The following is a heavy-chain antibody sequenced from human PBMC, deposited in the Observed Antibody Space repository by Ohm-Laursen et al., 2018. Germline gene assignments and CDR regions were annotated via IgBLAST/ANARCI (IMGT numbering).Heavy chain of an antibody. CDR1: GGSFSGYY. D-gene: IGHD4-23*01. Sequence: GTLSLTCAVYGGSFSGYYWSWIRQPPGKGLEWIGEINHSGSTNYNPSLKSRVTISVDTSKNQFSLKLSSVTAADTAVYYCAVGTVVTQRGGYWGQGTLVTVSP. J-gene: IGHJ4*02. V-gene: IGHV4-34*01. CDR3: AVGTVVTQRGGY. CDR2: INHSGST.